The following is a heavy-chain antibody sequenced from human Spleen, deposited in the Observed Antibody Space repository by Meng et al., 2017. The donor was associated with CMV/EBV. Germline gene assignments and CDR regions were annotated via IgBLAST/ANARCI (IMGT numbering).Heavy chain of an antibody. D-gene: IGHD2-21*01. CDR2: IYYSGST. J-gene: IGHJ3*02. Sequence: SETLSLTCTVSGGSISSSSYYWGWIRQPPGKGLEWIGSIYYSGSTYYNPSLKSRVTISVDTSKNQFSLKLSSVTAADTAVYYCARWSGGEHNWGSDCGGDCYFPYDAFDIWGQGTMVTVSS. V-gene: IGHV4-39*07. CDR3: ARWSGGEHNWGSDCGGDCYFPYDAFDI. CDR1: GGSISSSSYY.